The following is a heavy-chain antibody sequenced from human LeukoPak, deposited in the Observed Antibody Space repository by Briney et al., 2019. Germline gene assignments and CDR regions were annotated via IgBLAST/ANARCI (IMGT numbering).Heavy chain of an antibody. J-gene: IGHJ3*02. Sequence: SETLSLTCTVSGGSISSYYWSWIRQPPGKGLEWIGYIYDSGSTNHNPSLKSRVTISVDTSKNQFSLKLSSVTAADTAVYYCACLTTADAFDIWGQGTMVTVSS. V-gene: IGHV4-59*01. CDR2: IYDSGST. CDR3: ACLTTADAFDI. CDR1: GGSISSYY. D-gene: IGHD3-22*01.